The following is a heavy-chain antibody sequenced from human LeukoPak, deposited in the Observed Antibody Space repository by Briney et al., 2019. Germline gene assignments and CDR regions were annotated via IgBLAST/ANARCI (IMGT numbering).Heavy chain of an antibody. V-gene: IGHV3-23*01. Sequence: GGSLRLSCAASGFTFTNYAMTWVRQAPGKGLEWVSAIARSGGYTYYADSVRGRFTISRDNSKNTLYLQMNSLRAEDTAVYYCARHPEPGYCSSTSCHESYFDYWGQGTLVTVSS. CDR1: GFTFTNYA. CDR3: ARHPEPGYCSSTSCHESYFDY. D-gene: IGHD2-2*01. CDR2: IARSGGYT. J-gene: IGHJ4*02.